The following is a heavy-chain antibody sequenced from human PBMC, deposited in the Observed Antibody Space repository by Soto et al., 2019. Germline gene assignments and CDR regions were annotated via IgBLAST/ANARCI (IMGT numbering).Heavy chain of an antibody. CDR1: GFTFSSYS. CDR2: ISSSSSTT. CDR3: ANYDRGWFDP. V-gene: IGHV3-48*01. D-gene: IGHD3-22*01. J-gene: IGHJ5*02. Sequence: GGSLRLSCAASGFTFSSYSMNWVRQAPGKGLEWVSYISSSSSTTYYADSVKGRFTISRDNAKNSLYLQMNSLRAEDTAVYYCANYDRGWFDPWGQGTLVTVSS.